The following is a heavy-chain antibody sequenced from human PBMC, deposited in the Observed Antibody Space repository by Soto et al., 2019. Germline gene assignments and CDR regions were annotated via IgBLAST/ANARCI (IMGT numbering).Heavy chain of an antibody. D-gene: IGHD3-10*01. CDR3: ARVSGDYYYGSGGLTFDY. CDR2: IWYDGSNK. J-gene: IGHJ4*02. Sequence: QVQLVESGGGVVQPGRSLRLSCAASGFTFSSYGMHWVRQAPGKGLEWVAVIWYDGSNKYYADSVKGRFTISRDNSKNTXYLQMNSLRAEDTAVYYCARVSGDYYYGSGGLTFDYWGQGTLVTVSS. V-gene: IGHV3-33*01. CDR1: GFTFSSYG.